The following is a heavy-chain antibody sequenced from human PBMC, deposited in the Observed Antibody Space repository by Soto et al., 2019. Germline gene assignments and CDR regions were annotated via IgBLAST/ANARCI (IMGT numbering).Heavy chain of an antibody. Sequence: SETLSLTCTVSGGSISSGGYYWSWIRQHPGKGLEWIGYISYSGSTYYNPSLKRRVTISVDKSKNQFSLKLSSVTAADTAVYYCARAFGYSGSHYYYYYMDVWGKGTPVTVSS. D-gene: IGHD1-26*01. CDR2: ISYSGST. CDR1: GGSISSGGYY. CDR3: ARAFGYSGSHYYYYYMDV. J-gene: IGHJ6*03. V-gene: IGHV4-31*03.